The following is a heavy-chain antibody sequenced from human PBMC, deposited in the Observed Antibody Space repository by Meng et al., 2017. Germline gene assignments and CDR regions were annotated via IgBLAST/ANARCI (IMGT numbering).Heavy chain of an antibody. CDR2: IIPIFGTA. CDR1: GGTFSSYA. J-gene: IGHJ4*02. Sequence: GELGQCGGEGKKPGSSVKVSCKASGGTFSSYAISWVRQAPGQGLEWMGGIIPIFGTANYAQKFQGRVTITADESTSTAYMELSSLRSEDTAVYYCARQMVRGVILFDYWGQGTLVTVSS. D-gene: IGHD3-10*01. V-gene: IGHV1-69*01. CDR3: ARQMVRGVILFDY.